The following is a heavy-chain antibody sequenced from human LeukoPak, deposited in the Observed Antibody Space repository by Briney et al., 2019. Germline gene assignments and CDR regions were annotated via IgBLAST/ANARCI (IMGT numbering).Heavy chain of an antibody. CDR3: ASTYCSSTSCYEIYFDY. J-gene: IGHJ4*02. CDR2: ISSSSSYI. CDR1: GFTFSGYA. Sequence: GGSLRLSCAASGFTFSGYAMGWVRQAPGKGLEWVSSISSSSSYIYYADSVRGRFTISRDNAKNSLYLQMNSLRAEDTAVYYCASTYCSSTSCYEIYFDYWGQGTLVTVSS. D-gene: IGHD2-2*01. V-gene: IGHV3-21*01.